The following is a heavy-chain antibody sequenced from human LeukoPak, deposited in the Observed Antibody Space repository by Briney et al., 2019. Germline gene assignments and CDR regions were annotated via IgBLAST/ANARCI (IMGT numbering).Heavy chain of an antibody. CDR3: AKTNNHKTAAYGSGAFDY. D-gene: IGHD3-10*01. CDR1: GFTFSSYA. J-gene: IGHJ4*02. CDR2: ISGSGGST. V-gene: IGHV3-23*01. Sequence: PGGSLRLSCAASGFTFSSYAMSWVRQAPGKGLEWVSAISGSGGSTYYADSVKGRFTISRDNSKNSLYLQMNSLRADDTAVYYCAKTNNHKTAAYGSGAFDYWGQGTLVTVSS.